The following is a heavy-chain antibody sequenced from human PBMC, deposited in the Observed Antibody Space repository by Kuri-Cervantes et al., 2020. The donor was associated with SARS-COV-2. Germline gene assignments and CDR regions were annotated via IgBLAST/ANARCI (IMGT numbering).Heavy chain of an antibody. D-gene: IGHD6-13*01. CDR3: AKDRDSSSWLHWYFDP. CDR2: ISGSGGST. Sequence: AESLRLSCAASGFTFSSYAMSWVRQAPGKGLEWVSAISGSGGSTYYADSVKGRFTISRDNSKNTLYLQRNSLSAEDTAVYYCAKDRDSSSWLHWYFDPWGRGTLVTVSS. V-gene: IGHV3-23*01. J-gene: IGHJ2*01. CDR1: GFTFSSYA.